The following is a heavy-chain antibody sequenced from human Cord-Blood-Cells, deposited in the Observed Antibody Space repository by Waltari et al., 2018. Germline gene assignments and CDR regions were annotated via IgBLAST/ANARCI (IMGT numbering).Heavy chain of an antibody. J-gene: IGHJ4*02. D-gene: IGHD3-10*01. CDR1: GYTFTGYY. Sequence: QVQLVQSGAEVKKPGASVKVSCTASGYTFTGYYLHWVRQDPGQGLEWMGWINPNSGGTNYAQKFQGRVTMTRDTSISTAYMELSRLRSDDTAVYYCALEGLLWFGESSFDYWGQGTLVTVSS. CDR3: ALEGLLWFGESSFDY. V-gene: IGHV1-2*02. CDR2: INPNSGGT.